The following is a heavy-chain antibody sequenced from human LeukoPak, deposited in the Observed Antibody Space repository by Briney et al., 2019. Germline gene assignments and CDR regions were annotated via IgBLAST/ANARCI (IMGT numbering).Heavy chain of an antibody. J-gene: IGHJ4*02. Sequence: GASVTVSCKASGCTFSSYAISWVRQAPGQGLEWMGGIIPIFGTANYAQKFQGRVTITTDESTSTAYMELSSLRSEDTAVYYCARVLSYCSSASCYTAFDYWGQGTLVTVSS. D-gene: IGHD2-2*02. CDR2: IIPIFGTA. CDR1: GCTFSSYA. CDR3: ARVLSYCSSASCYTAFDY. V-gene: IGHV1-69*05.